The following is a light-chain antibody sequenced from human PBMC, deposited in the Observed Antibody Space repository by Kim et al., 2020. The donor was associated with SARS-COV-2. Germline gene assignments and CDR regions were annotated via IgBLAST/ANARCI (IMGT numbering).Light chain of an antibody. J-gene: IGKJ4*01. CDR3: QRADSFPLG. V-gene: IGKV1-12*01. CDR1: QDISSW. CDR2: AAS. Sequence: ASVGDRVTITCRASQDISSWLAWYQQKPGKAPKLLISAASSLQSGVPSRFSGSGSGTDFSLTISSLQPEDFASYYCQRADSFPLGFGGGTKVDIK.